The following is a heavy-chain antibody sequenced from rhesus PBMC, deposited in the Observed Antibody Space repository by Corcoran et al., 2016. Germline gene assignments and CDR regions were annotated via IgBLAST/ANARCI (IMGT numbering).Heavy chain of an antibody. CDR1: GYSISSGYY. V-gene: IGHV4-99*02. D-gene: IGHD6S26*01. Sequence: QVQLQESGPGLVKPSETLSLTCAVSGYSISSGYYWGWIRQPPGKGLEYIGYISGSSGSTYYNPSLKSRVTISKDTSKNQFSLKLSSVTAADTAVYYCARDTGIAAAGPGDYWGQGVLVTVSS. CDR3: ARDTGIAAAGPGDY. J-gene: IGHJ4*01. CDR2: ISGSSGST.